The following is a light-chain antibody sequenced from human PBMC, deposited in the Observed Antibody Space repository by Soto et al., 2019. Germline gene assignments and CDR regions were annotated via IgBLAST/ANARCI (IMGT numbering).Light chain of an antibody. CDR1: QSVSSSY. Sequence: EIVLTRSPGTLSLSPGERATLSCRASQSVSSSYLAWYQQKVGQAPRLLIYGASSRATGIPDRFSGSGSGTDFTLTISRLEPEDFAVYYCQQYGSSPMYTFGQGTKLEIK. V-gene: IGKV3-20*01. J-gene: IGKJ2*01. CDR3: QQYGSSPMYT. CDR2: GAS.